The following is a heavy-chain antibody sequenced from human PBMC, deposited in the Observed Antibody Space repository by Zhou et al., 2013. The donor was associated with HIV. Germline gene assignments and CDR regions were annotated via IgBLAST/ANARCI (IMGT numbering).Heavy chain of an antibody. Sequence: QVQLVQSGAEVKKPGSSVKVSCKASGGTFSSYAISWVRQAPGQGLEWMGRIIPILGIANYAQKFQGRVTITADKSTSTAYMELSSLRSEDTAVYYCARFRREYSGYDPILSLDYWGQGTLVTVSS. J-gene: IGHJ4*02. V-gene: IGHV1-69*04. CDR2: IIPILGIA. CDR3: ARFRREYSGYDPILSLDY. D-gene: IGHD5-12*01. CDR1: GGTFSSYA.